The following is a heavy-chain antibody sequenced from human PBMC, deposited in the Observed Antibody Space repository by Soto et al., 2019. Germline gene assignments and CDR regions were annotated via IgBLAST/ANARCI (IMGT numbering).Heavy chain of an antibody. Sequence: TSVKVSCKDSGYRLTEISMHWVRQAPGQGLEWMGGFSPYDGNTNYAQKLQGRVTMTTDTSTSTAYMELRSLRSGDTAVYYCARDEYGQGDFDYWGQGTLVTVSS. CDR2: FSPYDGNT. J-gene: IGHJ4*02. V-gene: IGHV1-24*01. CDR1: GYRLTEIS. D-gene: IGHD4-17*01. CDR3: ARDEYGQGDFDY.